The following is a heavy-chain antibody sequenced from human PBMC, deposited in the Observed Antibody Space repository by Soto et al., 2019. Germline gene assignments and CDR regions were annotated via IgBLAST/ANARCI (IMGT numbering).Heavy chain of an antibody. D-gene: IGHD3-22*01. J-gene: IGHJ5*02. CDR3: ARGFYDTGGYSSPFDI. Sequence: PSETLSLTCAVSGGSISSGGYSWSWIRQPPGKGLEWIGYIYHSGSTYYNPSLKSRVTISVDASKNQFSLNLSSVTAADTAVYYCARGFYDTGGYSSPFDIWGQGILVTVS. CDR2: IYHSGST. CDR1: GGSISSGGYS. V-gene: IGHV4-30-2*01.